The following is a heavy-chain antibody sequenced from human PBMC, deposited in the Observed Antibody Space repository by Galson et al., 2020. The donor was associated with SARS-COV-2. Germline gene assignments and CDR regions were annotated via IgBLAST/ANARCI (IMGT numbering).Heavy chain of an antibody. Sequence: GGSLRLSCAASGFAFSSYTMNWVRQAPGKGLEWVASLDTSSTYIYHADSLKGRFTISRDNAENSLYLQMNSLRAEDTAVYYCARSPPASTSGTSIYFDYWGQGTQVTGSS. CDR2: LDTSSTYI. D-gene: IGHD3-10*01. J-gene: IGHJ4*02. CDR1: GFAFSSYT. CDR3: ARSPPASTSGTSIYFDY. V-gene: IGHV3-21*01.